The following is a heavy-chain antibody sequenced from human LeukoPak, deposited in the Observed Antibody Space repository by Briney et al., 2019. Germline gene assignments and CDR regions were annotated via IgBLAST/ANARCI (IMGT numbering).Heavy chain of an antibody. V-gene: IGHV4-39*01. CDR1: GGFITSSGYN. J-gene: IGHJ4*02. CDR2: AYFSGNT. Sequence: PSETLSLTCSISGGFITSSGYNWGWIRQPPGKGLEWIGSAYFSGNTYYNPSLKSRVSISVDTSKNQFSLKLNSVSATDTAVYYCAGFSTSWRTFDYWGQGTLVTVSS. D-gene: IGHD2-2*01. CDR3: AGFSTSWRTFDY.